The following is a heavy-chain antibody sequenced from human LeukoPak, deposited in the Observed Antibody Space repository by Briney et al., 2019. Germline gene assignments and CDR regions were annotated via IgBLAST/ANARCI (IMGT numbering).Heavy chain of an antibody. Sequence: SETLSLTCAVYSGSFSGYYWSWIRQPPGKGLEWIGEINHSGSTNYNPSLKSRATISVDTSKNQFSLKLSSVTAADTAVYYCARANMVRGRSCRIPDAPACSTLARRTPPHHWGQGTLVTVSS. CDR1: SGSFSGYY. J-gene: IGHJ1*01. CDR3: ARANMVRGRSCRIPDAPACSTLARRTPPHH. CDR2: INHSGST. D-gene: IGHD3-10*01. V-gene: IGHV4-34*01.